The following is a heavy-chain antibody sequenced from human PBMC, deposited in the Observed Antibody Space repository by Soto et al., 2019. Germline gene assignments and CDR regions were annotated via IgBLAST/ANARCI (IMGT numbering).Heavy chain of an antibody. CDR2: ISSSSSYI. Sequence: KPGGSLRLSCAASGFTFSSYSMNWVRQAPGKGLEWVSSISSSSSYIYYADSVKGRFTTSRDNSKNTLYLQMNSLRAEDTAVYYCAKRGYLWAFDIWGQGTMVTVSS. V-gene: IGHV3-21*01. D-gene: IGHD5-18*01. CDR3: AKRGYLWAFDI. CDR1: GFTFSSYS. J-gene: IGHJ3*02.